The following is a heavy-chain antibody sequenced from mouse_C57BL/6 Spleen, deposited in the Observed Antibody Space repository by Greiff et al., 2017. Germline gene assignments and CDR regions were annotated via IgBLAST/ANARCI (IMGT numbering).Heavy chain of an antibody. CDR3: AVDGYSKFAY. V-gene: IGHV1-39*01. D-gene: IGHD2-5*01. Sequence: VQLKQSGPELVKPGASVKISCKASGYSFTDYNMHWVKQSTGKCLEWIGVINPHYGTTSYNQKFKGKATLTVDQSSSTAYMQLTSLTSEDSAVYDCAVDGYSKFAYWGQGTLVTVAA. CDR2: INPHYGTT. J-gene: IGHJ3*01. CDR1: GYSFTDYN.